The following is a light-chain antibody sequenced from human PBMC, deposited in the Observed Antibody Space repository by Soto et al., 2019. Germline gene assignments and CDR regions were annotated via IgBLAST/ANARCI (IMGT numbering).Light chain of an antibody. CDR1: QSITSS. V-gene: IGKV3-15*01. Sequence: VVLTQSPATLSVYPGERATLSCRASQSITSSLAWYQQKPGQAPRLLISGATARAPGIPARFSGSGSGTEFTLTISSLQSEDFAVYLCQQYNIWPYTFGQGTKVDIK. CDR2: GAT. J-gene: IGKJ2*01. CDR3: QQYNIWPYT.